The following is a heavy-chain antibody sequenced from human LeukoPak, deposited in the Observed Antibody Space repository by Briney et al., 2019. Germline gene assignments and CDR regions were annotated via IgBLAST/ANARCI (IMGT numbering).Heavy chain of an antibody. CDR2: IYYSGST. CDR1: GGSISRYY. D-gene: IGHD4-17*01. CDR3: ARVEYGDYEGAFDI. J-gene: IGHJ3*02. Sequence: SETLSLTCTVSGGSISRYYWSWIRQPPGKGLEWIGYIYYSGSTNYNLSLKSRVTISVDTSKNQFSLKLSSVTAADTAVYYCARVEYGDYEGAFDIWGQGTMVTVSS. V-gene: IGHV4-59*01.